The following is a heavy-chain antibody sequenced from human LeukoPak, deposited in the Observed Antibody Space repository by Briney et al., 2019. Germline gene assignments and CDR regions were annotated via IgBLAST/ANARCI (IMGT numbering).Heavy chain of an antibody. Sequence: ASVKVSCKASGHTFTSYGISWVRQAPGQGLEWMGWISAYNGNTNYAQKLQGRVTMTTDTSTSTAYMELRSLRSDDTAVYYCARAVGMVQGELIDYYYYMDVWGKGTTVTVSS. V-gene: IGHV1-18*01. CDR3: ARAVGMVQGELIDYYYYMDV. CDR1: GHTFTSYG. D-gene: IGHD3-10*01. J-gene: IGHJ6*03. CDR2: ISAYNGNT.